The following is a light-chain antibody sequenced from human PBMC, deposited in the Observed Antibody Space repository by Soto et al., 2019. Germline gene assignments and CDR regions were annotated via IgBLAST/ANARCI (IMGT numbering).Light chain of an antibody. Sequence: QSALTQPASVSGSPGQSITISCTGTSSDVGNYRFVSWFQQHPGKAPKLLIYDVSTRPSGVSNRFSGSKSGNTASLTISGLQAEDEADYYCSSYTSNSTVLFGGGTKLTVL. CDR3: SSYTSNSTVL. V-gene: IGLV2-14*03. CDR1: SSDVGNYRF. CDR2: DVS. J-gene: IGLJ2*01.